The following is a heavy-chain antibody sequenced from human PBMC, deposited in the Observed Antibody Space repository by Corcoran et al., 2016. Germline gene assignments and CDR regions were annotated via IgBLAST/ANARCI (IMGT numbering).Heavy chain of an antibody. CDR2: IYPGDSDA. J-gene: IGHJ4*02. CDR3: ASLAVVAGKNTHFDH. D-gene: IGHD2-15*01. CDR1: GYTFTTYW. V-gene: IGHV5-51*01. Sequence: EVQLVQSGAEVKKPGESLKISCQASGYTFTTYWVGWVRQMPGKGLEWMGIIYPGDSDARYSLSFQGQVTISADKSINTAYVQWSSLKASDTAIYYCASLAVVAGKNTHFDHWGQGTVVTVSS.